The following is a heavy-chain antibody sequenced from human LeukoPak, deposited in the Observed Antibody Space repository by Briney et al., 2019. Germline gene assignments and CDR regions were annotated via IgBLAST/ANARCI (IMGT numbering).Heavy chain of an antibody. CDR2: IRYDGSNK. CDR1: GYTFTGNG. D-gene: IGHD2/OR15-2a*01. Sequence: VGSLRLSRAASGYTFTGNGVRCGCEAPGKGLEWVAFIRYDGSNKYYADSVKGRFTISRDNSKNTLYLQMNSLRAEDTAVYYCARDLWDVWGQGTTVTVSS. CDR3: ARDLWDV. J-gene: IGHJ6*02. V-gene: IGHV3-30*02.